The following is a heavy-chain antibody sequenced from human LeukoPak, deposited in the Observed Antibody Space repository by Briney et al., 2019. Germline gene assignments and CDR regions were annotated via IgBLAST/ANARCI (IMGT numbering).Heavy chain of an antibody. V-gene: IGHV1-2*02. CDR1: GYTFTGYY. D-gene: IGHD3-10*01. J-gene: IGHJ4*02. CDR3: ARVSGYYGSGVESSWKELNY. Sequence: ASVKVSCKASGYTFTGYYMHWVRQAPGQGLEWMGWINPNSGGTNYAQKFQGRVTMTRDTSISTAYMKLSRLRSDDTAVYYCARVSGYYGSGVESSWKELNYWGQGTLVTVSS. CDR2: INPNSGGT.